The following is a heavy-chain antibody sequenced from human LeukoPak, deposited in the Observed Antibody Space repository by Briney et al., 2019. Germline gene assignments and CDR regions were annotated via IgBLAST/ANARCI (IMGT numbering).Heavy chain of an antibody. Sequence: GGSLRLSCAASGFTFSSYSMNWVRQAPGKGLEWVSSISISSSYIYYADSVKGRFTISRDNAKNSLYLQMNSLRAEDTAVYYCARDGLAVAGSPVYFDYWGQGTLVTVSS. CDR2: ISISSSYI. CDR3: ARDGLAVAGSPVYFDY. J-gene: IGHJ4*02. CDR1: GFTFSSYS. V-gene: IGHV3-21*03. D-gene: IGHD6-19*01.